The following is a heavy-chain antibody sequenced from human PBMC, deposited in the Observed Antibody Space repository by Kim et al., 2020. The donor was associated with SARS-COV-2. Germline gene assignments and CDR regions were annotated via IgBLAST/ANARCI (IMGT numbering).Heavy chain of an antibody. D-gene: IGHD1-1*01. CDR3: AKENDVVAFDI. V-gene: IGHV3-30*02. J-gene: IGHJ3*02. Sequence: NNSYADSVKGRFTISGDNSKNTLYLQMNSLRAEDTAVYYCAKENDVVAFDIWGQGTMVTVSS. CDR2: NN.